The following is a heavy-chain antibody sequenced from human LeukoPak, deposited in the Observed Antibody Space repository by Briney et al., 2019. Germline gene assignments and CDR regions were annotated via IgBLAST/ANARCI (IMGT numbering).Heavy chain of an antibody. CDR3: AREVGGSAFDI. CDR1: GGSISSYY. Sequence: SETLSLTCTVSGGSISSYYWSWNRQPPGKGLEWIGYIYYSGSTNYNPSLKSRVTISVDTSKNQFSLKLSSVTAADTAVYYCAREVGGSAFDIWGQKTMVTVSS. D-gene: IGHD3-16*01. CDR2: IYYSGST. J-gene: IGHJ3*02. V-gene: IGHV4-59*01.